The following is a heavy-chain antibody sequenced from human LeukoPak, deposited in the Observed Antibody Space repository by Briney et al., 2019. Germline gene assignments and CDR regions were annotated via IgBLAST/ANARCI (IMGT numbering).Heavy chain of an antibody. V-gene: IGHV3-7*03. Sequence: GGSLRLSCAASGFTFSSYWMSWVRQAPGKGLEWVANIKQDGSEKYYVDSVKGRFTISRDNSKNTLYLQMNSLRAEDTAVYYCAKSTYWSNPYYFDYWGQGTLVTVSS. CDR3: AKSTYWSNPYYFDY. CDR2: IKQDGSEK. D-gene: IGHD2-2*01. CDR1: GFTFSSYW. J-gene: IGHJ4*02.